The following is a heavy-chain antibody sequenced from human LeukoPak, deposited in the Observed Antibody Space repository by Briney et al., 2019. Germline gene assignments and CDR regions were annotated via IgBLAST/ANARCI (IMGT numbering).Heavy chain of an antibody. CDR2: IYTSGST. V-gene: IGHV4-4*07. J-gene: IGHJ4*02. Sequence: SETLSLTCTLSGGSISSYYWSWIRQPAGKGLEWIGRIYTSGSTNYNPSLKSRVTMSVDASKNQFSLKLSSVTAADTAVYYCARMNSRAEYFYDSWGQGTLVTVSS. CDR1: GGSISSYY. CDR3: ARMNSRAEYFYDS. D-gene: IGHD1/OR15-1a*01.